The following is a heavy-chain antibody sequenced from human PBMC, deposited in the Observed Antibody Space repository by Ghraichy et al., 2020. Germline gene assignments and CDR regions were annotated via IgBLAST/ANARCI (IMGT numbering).Heavy chain of an antibody. CDR2: FYHRGST. Sequence: SQTLSLTCTVSPYSISDGYYWGWIRQPPGEGLEWIGSFYHRGSTYYNPSLTSRVTMSVDTSKNQFSLKLSSVTAADTAVYYCARSTPYCSSINCFEFFQYWGQGTLVTVSS. V-gene: IGHV4-38-2*02. CDR3: ARSTPYCSSINCFEFFQY. CDR1: PYSISDGYY. J-gene: IGHJ1*01. D-gene: IGHD2-2*01.